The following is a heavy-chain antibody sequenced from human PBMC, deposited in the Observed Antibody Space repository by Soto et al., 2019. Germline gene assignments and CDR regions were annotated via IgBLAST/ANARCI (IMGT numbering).Heavy chain of an antibody. D-gene: IGHD3-16*01. CDR3: ATPYYFNH. Sequence: GGSLRLSCAASGFMFSAYTMNWVRQAPGRGLEWLSSISDDSSYIDYADSLRGRFTVSRDNARNSLYLQIDSLGVEDTAVYYCATPYYFNHWGTGTLVTVSS. J-gene: IGHJ1*01. V-gene: IGHV3-21*06. CDR2: ISDDSSYI. CDR1: GFMFSAYT.